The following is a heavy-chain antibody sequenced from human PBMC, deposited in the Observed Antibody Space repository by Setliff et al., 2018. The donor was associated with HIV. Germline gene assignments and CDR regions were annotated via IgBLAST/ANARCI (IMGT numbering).Heavy chain of an antibody. J-gene: IGHJ4*02. V-gene: IGHV3-23*01. CDR3: AKKYYSGSGNYLYQFDY. CDR1: GFTFSNFA. CDR2: ISGGGGIT. D-gene: IGHD3-10*01. Sequence: GGSLRLSCAASGFTFSNFAMNWVRQAPGKGLEWVSGISGGGGITSYADSVKGRFTISRDNSKNTLDLQMNSLRAEDTAIYYCAKKYYSGSGNYLYQFDYWGQGQWSPSPQ.